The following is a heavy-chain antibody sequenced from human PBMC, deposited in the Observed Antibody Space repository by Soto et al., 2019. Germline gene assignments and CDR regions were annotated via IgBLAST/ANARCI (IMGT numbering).Heavy chain of an antibody. CDR2: ISSSSSTI. D-gene: IGHD3-22*01. CDR3: ARDSDDSSGYYLLGVYYFDY. V-gene: IGHV3-48*01. J-gene: IGHJ4*02. CDR1: GFTFSSYS. Sequence: GSLRLSCAASGFTFSSYSMNWVRQAPGKGLEWVSYISSSSSTIYYADSVKGRFTISRDNAKNSLYLQMNSLRAEDTAVYYCARDSDDSSGYYLLGVYYFDYWGQGT.